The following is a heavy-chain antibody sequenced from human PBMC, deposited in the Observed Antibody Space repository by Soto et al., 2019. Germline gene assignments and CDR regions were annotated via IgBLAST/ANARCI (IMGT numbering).Heavy chain of an antibody. J-gene: IGHJ4*02. CDR2: IIPIFGTA. V-gene: IGHV1-69*06. CDR3: ARVAGGIVASFAYSSGYFHFDY. CDR1: GGTFSSYA. D-gene: IGHD3-22*01. Sequence: ASVKVSCKASGGTFSSYAISWVRQAPGQGLEWMGGIIPIFGTANYAQKFQGRVTITADKSTSTAYMELSSLRSEDTAVYYCARVAGGIVASFAYSSGYFHFDYWGQGTLVTVSS.